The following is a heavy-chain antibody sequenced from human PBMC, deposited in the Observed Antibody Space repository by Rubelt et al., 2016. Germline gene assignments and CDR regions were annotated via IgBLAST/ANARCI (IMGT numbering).Heavy chain of an antibody. J-gene: IGHJ6*02. CDR2: INNSGRT. Sequence: QVQLQQWGAGLLKPSETLSLTCAVYGGSFSRYYWNWIRQPPGKGLEWIGEINNSGRTNYNPSLKSRVIISVTTPKNQFSLALSSVTAADTAVYYCARVGSSSTLYYYYAMDVWGQGTTVTVSS. V-gene: IGHV4-34*01. D-gene: IGHD6-13*01. CDR3: ARVGSSSTLYYYYAMDV. CDR1: GGSFSRYY.